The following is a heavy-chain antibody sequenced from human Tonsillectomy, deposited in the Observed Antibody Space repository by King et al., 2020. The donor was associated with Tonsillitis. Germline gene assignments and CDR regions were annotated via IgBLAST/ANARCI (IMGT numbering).Heavy chain of an antibody. D-gene: IGHD4-17*01. CDR3: ARHYYGDYGFDY. Sequence: VQLQESGPGLVKPSETLSLTCTVSGGSISSYYWSWIRQPPGKGLEWIGYIYYSGSTNYNASLKSRVTISVDTSKNQFSLKLSSVTAADTAVYYCARHYYGDYGFDYWGQGTLVTVSS. CDR1: GGSISSYY. J-gene: IGHJ4*02. CDR2: IYYSGST. V-gene: IGHV4-59*08.